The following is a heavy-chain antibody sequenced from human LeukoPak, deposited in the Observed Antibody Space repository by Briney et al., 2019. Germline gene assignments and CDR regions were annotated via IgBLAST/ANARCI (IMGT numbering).Heavy chain of an antibody. J-gene: IGHJ4*02. CDR1: GYTFTGYY. CDR3: ARGFLGVVVVPAGFDY. Sequence: ASVKVSCKASGYTFTGYYMHWVRQAPGQGLEWMGWINPNSGGTNYAQKFQGRVTMTTDTSTSTAYMELSSLRSEDTAVYYCARGFLGVVVVPAGFDYWGQGTLVTVSS. D-gene: IGHD2-2*01. V-gene: IGHV1-2*02. CDR2: INPNSGGT.